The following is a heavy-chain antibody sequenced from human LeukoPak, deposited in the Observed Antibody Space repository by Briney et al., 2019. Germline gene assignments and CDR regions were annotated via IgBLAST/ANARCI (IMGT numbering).Heavy chain of an antibody. Sequence: GASVKVSCTASGGTFSSYAIGWVRQAPGQGLEWMGGIIPIFGTANYAQKFQGRVTITADESTSTAYMELSSLRSEDTAVYYCARVELELRSEYDYWGQGTLVTVSS. CDR2: IIPIFGTA. V-gene: IGHV1-69*13. D-gene: IGHD1-7*01. CDR1: GGTFSSYA. J-gene: IGHJ4*02. CDR3: ARVELELRSEYDY.